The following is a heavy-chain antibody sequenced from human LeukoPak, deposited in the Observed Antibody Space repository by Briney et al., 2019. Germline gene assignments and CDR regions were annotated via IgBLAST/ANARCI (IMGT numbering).Heavy chain of an antibody. CDR3: AVAATPVLNPSAEYFQH. V-gene: IGHV1-69*02. CDR2: IIPILGIA. Sequence: GASVNVSCKASGGTFSSYTISWVRQAPGQGLEWMGRIIPILGIANYEQNFQGRVTITADKSTRTAHMELSSLRSEDTAVYYCAVAATPVLNPSAEYFQHWGQGTLVTVSS. CDR1: GGTFSSYT. D-gene: IGHD2-15*01. J-gene: IGHJ1*01.